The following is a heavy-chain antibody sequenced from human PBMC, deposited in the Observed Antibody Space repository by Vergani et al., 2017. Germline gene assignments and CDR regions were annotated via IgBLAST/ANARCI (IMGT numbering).Heavy chain of an antibody. Sequence: QVTLKESGPVLVKPTETLTLTCTVSGFSLSNARMGVSWIRQPPGKALEWLAHIFSNDEKSYSTSLKSRLTISKDTSKSQVVLTMTNMDPVDTATYYGARSYSSGWYGVNDAFDIWGLGTMVTVSS. CDR3: ARSYSSGWYGVNDAFDI. V-gene: IGHV2-26*01. J-gene: IGHJ3*02. D-gene: IGHD6-19*01. CDR1: GFSLSNARMG. CDR2: IFSNDEK.